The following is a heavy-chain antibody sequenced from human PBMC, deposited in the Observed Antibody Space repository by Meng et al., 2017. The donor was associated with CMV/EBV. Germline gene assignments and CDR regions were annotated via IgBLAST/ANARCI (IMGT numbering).Heavy chain of an antibody. Sequence: ASVKVSCKASGYTFTGYYMHWVRQAPGQGLEWMGWINPNSGGTNYAQKFQGRVTMTRDTSISTAYMELSRLRSDDTAVYYRARDLSIVVPHLMDYYYGMDVWGQGTTVTVSS. J-gene: IGHJ6*02. CDR2: INPNSGGT. D-gene: IGHD3-22*01. V-gene: IGHV1-2*02. CDR1: GYTFTGYY. CDR3: ARDLSIVVPHLMDYYYGMDV.